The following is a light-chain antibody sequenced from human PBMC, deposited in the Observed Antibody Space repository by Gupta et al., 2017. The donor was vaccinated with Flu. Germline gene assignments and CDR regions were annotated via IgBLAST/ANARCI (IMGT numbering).Light chain of an antibody. CDR3: QQYRT. J-gene: IGKJ1*01. V-gene: IGKV4-1*01. Sequence: DIVMTQSPDSLAGSLGERATINCKSSQSVLYSSNNKNYLAWYQQKPGQPPKLLIYGASTRESGVPDRFSGSGAGTDFTLTISSLQAEDVAVYDCQQYRTCGQGTKVEIK. CDR2: GAS. CDR1: QSVLYSSNNKNY.